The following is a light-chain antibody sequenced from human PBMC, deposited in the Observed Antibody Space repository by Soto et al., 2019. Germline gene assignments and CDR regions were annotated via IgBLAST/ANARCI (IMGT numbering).Light chain of an antibody. Sequence: EIVLTQSPGTLSLSPGEGVTLSCRASQSVTSSYLAWYQQKPGQAPRLLIYGASSRATGIPDRFSGSGSGTDFTLTISRLEPEDFAVYSCQQYGSSPVTFGQGTRLEIK. CDR1: QSVTSSY. J-gene: IGKJ5*01. V-gene: IGKV3-20*01. CDR2: GAS. CDR3: QQYGSSPVT.